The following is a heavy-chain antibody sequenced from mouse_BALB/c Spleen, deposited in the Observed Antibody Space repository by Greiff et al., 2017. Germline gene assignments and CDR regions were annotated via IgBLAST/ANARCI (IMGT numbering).Heavy chain of an antibody. Sequence: EVQLQQSGAELVKPGASVKLSCTASGFNIKDTYMHWVKQRPEQGLEWIGRIDPANGNTKYDPKFQGKATITADTSSNTAYLQLSSLTSEDTAVYYCARDYYGNSYVDYWGQGTLVTVSA. D-gene: IGHD1-1*01. V-gene: IGHV14-3*02. CDR3: ARDYYGNSYVDY. J-gene: IGHJ3*01. CDR2: IDPANGNT. CDR1: GFNIKDTY.